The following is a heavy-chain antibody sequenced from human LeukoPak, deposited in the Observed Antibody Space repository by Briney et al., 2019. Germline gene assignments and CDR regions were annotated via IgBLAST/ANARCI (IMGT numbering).Heavy chain of an antibody. CDR3: VRGYLSNSFDF. CDR2: ISSGGDTR. CDR1: VYRFSSYS. Sequence: GGSLRLSCAASVYRFSSYSMSWVRHAPWKGLEWVSFISSGGDTRYYADSVRGRFTISRDDAKNSLYLEMSSLRDGDTAIYYCVRGYLSNSFDFWGQGTVVTVSS. D-gene: IGHD2-21*01. J-gene: IGHJ3*01. V-gene: IGHV3-48*02.